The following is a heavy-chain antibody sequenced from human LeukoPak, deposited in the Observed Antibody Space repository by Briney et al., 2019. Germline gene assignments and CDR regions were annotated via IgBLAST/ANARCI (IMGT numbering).Heavy chain of an antibody. CDR3: ARGSSETTQEDAFDI. CDR1: GYTFTGYY. Sequence: GASVKVSCKASGYTFTGYYMHWVRQAPGQGLEWMGWINPNSGGTNYAQKFQGRVTMTRDTSISTAYMELSRLRSDDTAVYYCARGSSETTQEDAFDIWGQGTMVTVSS. CDR2: INPNSGGT. J-gene: IGHJ3*02. D-gene: IGHD1-1*01. V-gene: IGHV1-2*02.